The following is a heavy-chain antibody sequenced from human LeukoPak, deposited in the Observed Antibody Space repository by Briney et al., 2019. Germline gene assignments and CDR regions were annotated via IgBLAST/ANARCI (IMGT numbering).Heavy chain of an antibody. V-gene: IGHV3-30*18. CDR2: LSYDGSNT. D-gene: IGHD5-18*01. Sequence: APGKGREGVAVLSYDGSNTYSAASVKCPFTISRDNSHNTLYLHMSSLRAEDTAVYYCAKSPRAYSYGSAGYWGQGTLLTVSS. CDR3: AKSPRAYSYGSAGY. J-gene: IGHJ4*02.